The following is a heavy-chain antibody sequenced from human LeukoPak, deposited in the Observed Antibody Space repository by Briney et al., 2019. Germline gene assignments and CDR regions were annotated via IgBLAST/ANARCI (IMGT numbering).Heavy chain of an antibody. J-gene: IGHJ6*03. Sequence: ASVKVSCKASGYTFTSYDINWVRQATGQGLEWMGWMNPNSGNTGYAQKFQGRVTITRNTSISTAYMELSSLRSEDTAVYYCARGAPDFWSVYYMDVWGKGTTVTVSS. V-gene: IGHV1-8*03. D-gene: IGHD3-3*01. CDR2: MNPNSGNT. CDR3: ARGAPDFWSVYYMDV. CDR1: GYTFTSYD.